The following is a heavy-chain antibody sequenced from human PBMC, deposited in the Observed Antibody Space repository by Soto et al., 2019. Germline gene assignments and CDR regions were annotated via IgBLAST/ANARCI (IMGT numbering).Heavy chain of an antibody. Sequence: SETLSLTCAVSSGSISSSNWWMWVRQPPGKGLEWIGEIYHSGSTNYNPSLKSRVTISVDKSKNQFSLKLSSVTAADTAVYYCARVEYSYGDYHYYHLAVWGKGTTVTVSS. CDR1: SGSISSSNW. V-gene: IGHV4-4*02. J-gene: IGHJ6*03. D-gene: IGHD5-18*01. CDR3: ARVEYSYGDYHYYHLAV. CDR2: IYHSGST.